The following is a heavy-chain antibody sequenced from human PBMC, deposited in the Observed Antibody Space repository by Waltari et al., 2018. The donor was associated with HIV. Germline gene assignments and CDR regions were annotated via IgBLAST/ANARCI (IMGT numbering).Heavy chain of an antibody. V-gene: IGHV4-34*02. Sequence: QVHLQQWGPGLLKPSETLSLSCAVHGVSLTGYYWTWLRQSPGKGLEWFGDMKCCLATASYRPSINSRVTISLDPSKNQVSLRLTSLTAADTAVYYCVRGQDDLWDGLYWFHGWDVWDQGTTVTVSS. D-gene: IGHD2-8*02. J-gene: IGHJ6*02. CDR2: MKCCLATA. CDR3: VRGQDDLWDGLYWFHGWDV. CDR1: GVSLTGYY.